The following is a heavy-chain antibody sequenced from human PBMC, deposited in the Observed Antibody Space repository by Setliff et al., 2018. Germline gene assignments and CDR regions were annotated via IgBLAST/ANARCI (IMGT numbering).Heavy chain of an antibody. CDR1: GFTFGDFA. J-gene: IGHJ4*02. D-gene: IGHD3-22*01. Sequence: PGGSLRLSCAASGFTFGDFAMTWVRQAPGKGLEWVAFIRYDGSNKYYADSVKGRFTISRDNSKNTLYLQMNSLRAEDTAVYYCAKDPRITMIVVDPGPYWGQGTLVTVSS. V-gene: IGHV3-30*02. CDR3: AKDPRITMIVVDPGPY. CDR2: IRYDGSNK.